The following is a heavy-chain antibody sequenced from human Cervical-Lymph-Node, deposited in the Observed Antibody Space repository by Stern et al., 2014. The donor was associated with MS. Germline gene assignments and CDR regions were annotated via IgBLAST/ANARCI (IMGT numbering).Heavy chain of an antibody. J-gene: IGHJ6*02. CDR2: IYPGDSDT. Sequence: EVQLVESGAEVKKPGESLKISCKGSGYSFTSYWIGWVRQMPGKGLEWMGIIYPGDSDTRYSPSFQGQVTISADKSISTAYLQWSSLKASDTAMYYCARQYYYDSSAQSNYYYYYGMDVWGQGTTVTVSS. CDR3: ARQYYYDSSAQSNYYYYYGMDV. CDR1: GYSFTSYW. V-gene: IGHV5-51*01. D-gene: IGHD3-22*01.